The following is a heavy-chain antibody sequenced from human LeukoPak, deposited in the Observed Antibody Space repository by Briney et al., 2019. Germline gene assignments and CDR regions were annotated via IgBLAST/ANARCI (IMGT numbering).Heavy chain of an antibody. V-gene: IGHV3-7*01. CDR2: IKADGGEK. Sequence: GGSLRLSCAASGFTFDDYGMSWVRQAPGKGLEWVAKIKADGGEKDHVASVKGRFTISRDNAKNSLYLQMNSLRVEDTAVYYCARGGAARPDFWGQGTLVTVSS. CDR1: GFTFDDYG. CDR3: ARGGAARPDF. D-gene: IGHD6-6*01. J-gene: IGHJ4*02.